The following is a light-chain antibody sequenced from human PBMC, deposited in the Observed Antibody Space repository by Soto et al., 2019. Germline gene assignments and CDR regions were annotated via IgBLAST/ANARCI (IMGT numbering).Light chain of an antibody. CDR3: QQYNSYST. Sequence: DIQMKQSPATLSAYVGDRVTITCRASQSISSWLAWYQQKPGKAPKLLIYDASSLESGVPSRFSGSGSGTEFTLTISILQPDDFATYYCQQYNSYSTFGQGTKVDIK. CDR2: DAS. V-gene: IGKV1-5*01. CDR1: QSISSW. J-gene: IGKJ1*01.